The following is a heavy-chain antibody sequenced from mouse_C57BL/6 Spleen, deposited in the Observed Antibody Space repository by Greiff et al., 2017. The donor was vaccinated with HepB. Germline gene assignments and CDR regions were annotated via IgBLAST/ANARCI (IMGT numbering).Heavy chain of an antibody. D-gene: IGHD3-2*02. CDR3: AREETAQARI. Sequence: QVQLQQSGPELVKPGASVKISCKASGYAFSSSWMNWVKQRPGKGLEWIGRIYPGDGDTNYNGKFKGKATLTADKSSSTAYMQLSSLTSEDSAVYFCAREETAQARIWGQGTLVTVSA. J-gene: IGHJ3*01. CDR1: GYAFSSSW. V-gene: IGHV1-82*01. CDR2: IYPGDGDT.